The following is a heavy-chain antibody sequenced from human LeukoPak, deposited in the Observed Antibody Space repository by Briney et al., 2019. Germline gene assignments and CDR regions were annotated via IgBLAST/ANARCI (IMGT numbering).Heavy chain of an antibody. J-gene: IGHJ4*02. CDR2: ISYTGST. V-gene: IGHV4-59*08. Sequence: SQTLSLTCTVSGGSISNSYWTWIRQPPGKGLEWIGYISYTGSTTYNPSLKSRLTISVDTTNNQFSLKMSSVTAADTAVYFCARRFVNSGGYYYDDYWGPGTLVTVSS. CDR1: GGSISNSY. CDR3: ARRFVNSGGYYYDDY. D-gene: IGHD3-22*01.